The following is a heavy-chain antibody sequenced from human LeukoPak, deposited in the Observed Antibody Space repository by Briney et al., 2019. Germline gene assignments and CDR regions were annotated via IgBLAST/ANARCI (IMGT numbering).Heavy chain of an antibody. J-gene: IGHJ6*03. V-gene: IGHV1-8*01. CDR2: MNPNSGNT. Sequence: GASVKVSCKASGYTFTSYDINWVRQAAGQGLEWMGWMNPNSGNTGYAQKFQGRVTITTDESTSTAYMELSSLRSGDTAVYYCARAPPYCSSTSCYPYYYYMDVWGKGTRSPSP. CDR3: ARAPPYCSSTSCYPYYYYMDV. CDR1: GYTFTSYD. D-gene: IGHD2-2*01.